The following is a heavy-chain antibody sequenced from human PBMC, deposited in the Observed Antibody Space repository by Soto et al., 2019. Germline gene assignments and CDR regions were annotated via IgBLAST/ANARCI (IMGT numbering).Heavy chain of an antibody. D-gene: IGHD3-10*01. CDR1: GFTVSSNY. CDR3: ARDRGSALYDYGMDV. J-gene: IGHJ6*02. V-gene: IGHV3-53*01. CDR2: IYSGGST. Sequence: CGSLRVSCAASGFTVSSNYMSWVRQAPGKGLEWVSVIYSGGSTYYADSVKGRFTISRDNSKNTLYLQMNSLRAEDTAVYYCARDRGSALYDYGMDVWGQGTTVTVSS.